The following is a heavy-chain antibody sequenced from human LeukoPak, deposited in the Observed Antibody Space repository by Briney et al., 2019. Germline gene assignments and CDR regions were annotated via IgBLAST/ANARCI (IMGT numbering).Heavy chain of an antibody. J-gene: IGHJ4*02. Sequence: PGGSLRLSCAASGFTFSSYAMSWVRQAPGKGLEWVSSVSGSGGTTYYADSVKGRFTISRDNSENTLYLQMNSLRAEDTAVYYCAKVREKQWLYYFGFWGQGTLVTVSS. CDR2: VSGSGGTT. CDR3: AKVREKQWLYYFGF. D-gene: IGHD6-19*01. V-gene: IGHV3-23*01. CDR1: GFTFSSYA.